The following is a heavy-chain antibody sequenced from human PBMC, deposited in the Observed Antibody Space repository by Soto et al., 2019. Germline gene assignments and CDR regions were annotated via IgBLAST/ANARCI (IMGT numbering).Heavy chain of an antibody. CDR2: ISSSSSYI. Sequence: GSVRLSCAASGFSFSIYSMNWVRRAPGKGLEWVSSISSSSSYIYYADSVKGRFTISRDNAKNSLYLQMNSLRAEDTAVYYCAIGGYDILTGQKPDYWGQGTLVTVSS. CDR3: AIGGYDILTGQKPDY. J-gene: IGHJ4*02. CDR1: GFSFSIYS. D-gene: IGHD3-9*01. V-gene: IGHV3-21*01.